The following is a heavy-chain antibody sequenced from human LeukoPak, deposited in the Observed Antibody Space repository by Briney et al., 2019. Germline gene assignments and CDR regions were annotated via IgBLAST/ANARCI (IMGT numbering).Heavy chain of an antibody. D-gene: IGHD2-15*01. CDR3: ARIHRYCSGGACDVLDN. V-gene: IGHV4-59*02. J-gene: IGHJ4*02. CDR1: GGSVSGYY. CDR2: VDYSGST. Sequence: SETLSLTCCVFGGSVSGYYWGWIRQPPGRGMEWIGYVDYSGSTNYNHSFNIRITISVATARNQYSLSLRSVTAADTAVYCCARIHRYCSGGACDVLDNWGQGTLVAVSS.